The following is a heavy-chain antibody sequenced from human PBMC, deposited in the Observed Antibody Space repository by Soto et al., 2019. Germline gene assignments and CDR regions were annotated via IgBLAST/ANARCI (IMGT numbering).Heavy chain of an antibody. Sequence: PSETLSLTCAVYAGFFSGYYWSWIRQPQEKGLEWNGEINHSGSTNYNPSLKSRVTMSVDTYKTQFSLKLSSVTAADTAVYYCARAGPPYYDFWSGYQNHYYMDVWGKGTTGTVSS. CDR3: ARAGPPYYDFWSGYQNHYYMDV. V-gene: IGHV4-34*01. J-gene: IGHJ6*03. CDR1: AGFFSGYY. CDR2: INHSGST. D-gene: IGHD3-3*01.